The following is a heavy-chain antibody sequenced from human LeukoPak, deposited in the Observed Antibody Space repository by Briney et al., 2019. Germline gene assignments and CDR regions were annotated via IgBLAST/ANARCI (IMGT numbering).Heavy chain of an antibody. CDR3: ARNGALNGGIVVVPAASPHTSNYYGMDV. Sequence: GGSLRLSCAASGFTFSDYHMSWIRQAPGKGLEWVSYISSSGSTIYYADSVKGRFTISRDNAKNSLYLQMNSLRAEDTAVYYCARNGALNGGIVVVPAASPHTSNYYGMDVWGQGTTVTASS. J-gene: IGHJ6*02. CDR1: GFTFSDYH. CDR2: ISSSGSTI. V-gene: IGHV3-11*01. D-gene: IGHD2-2*01.